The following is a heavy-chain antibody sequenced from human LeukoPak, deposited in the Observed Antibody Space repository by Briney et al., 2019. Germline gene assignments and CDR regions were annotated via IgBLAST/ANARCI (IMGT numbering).Heavy chain of an antibody. Sequence: PSKTLSLTCIVSGGSISNYYWSWIRQPAGKGLEWIGRIYTSGSTNYNPSLKSRVTMSVDTSKNQFSLKLTSVSAADTAVYYCARRAVGNSYYHSMDVWGKGTTVTVSS. CDR1: GGSISNYY. J-gene: IGHJ6*03. CDR2: IYTSGST. D-gene: IGHD6-19*01. CDR3: ARRAVGNSYYHSMDV. V-gene: IGHV4-4*07.